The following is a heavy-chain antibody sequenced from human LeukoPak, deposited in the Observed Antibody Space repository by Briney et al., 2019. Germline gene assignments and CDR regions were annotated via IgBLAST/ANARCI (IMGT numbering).Heavy chain of an antibody. Sequence: GGSLRLSCAASGFTFSSYSMNWVRQAPGKGLEWVSAISGSGGSTYYADSVKGRFTISRDNSKNTLYLQMNSLRAEDTAVYYCAKESRTHYYYYYGMDVWGQGTTVTVSS. V-gene: IGHV3-23*01. J-gene: IGHJ6*02. CDR2: ISGSGGST. D-gene: IGHD6-13*01. CDR3: AKESRTHYYYYYGMDV. CDR1: GFTFSSYS.